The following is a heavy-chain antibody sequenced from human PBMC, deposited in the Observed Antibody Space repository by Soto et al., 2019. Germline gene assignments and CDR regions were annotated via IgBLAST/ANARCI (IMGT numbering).Heavy chain of an antibody. V-gene: IGHV4-59*01. J-gene: IGHJ4*02. CDR2: VFYSGRT. Sequence: SETLSLTCSVSGGSINNFHWSWIRQPPGKGLEWIGFVFYSGRTTYNPSLQSRVTISVDTSHNHFSLKVRSVTAADTATYYCARIKTGYSYGYTIDFWGQGKLVTVSS. CDR1: GGSINNFH. D-gene: IGHD5-18*01. CDR3: ARIKTGYSYGYTIDF.